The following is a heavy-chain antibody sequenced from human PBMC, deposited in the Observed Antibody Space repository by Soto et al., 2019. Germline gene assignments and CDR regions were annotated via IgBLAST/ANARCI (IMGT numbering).Heavy chain of an antibody. Sequence: PSETLSLTCTVSGGFISSSSTYYWGWIRQPPGKGLEWIGSIYYSGSTYYNPPLKSRVTISVDTSKNQFSLKLSSVTAADTAVYYCAREGGEGNYFDYWGQGTLVTVSS. D-gene: IGHD3-16*01. J-gene: IGHJ4*02. CDR1: GGFISSSSTYY. CDR2: IYYSGST. CDR3: AREGGEGNYFDY. V-gene: IGHV4-39*02.